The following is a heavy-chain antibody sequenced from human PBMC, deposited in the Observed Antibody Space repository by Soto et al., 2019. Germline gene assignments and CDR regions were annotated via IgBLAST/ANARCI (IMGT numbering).Heavy chain of an antibody. V-gene: IGHV1-2*04. CDR1: GYTFTGYN. CDR3: ARAVRYSSSPYYYYYGMDV. Sequence: GASVKVSCKASGYTFTGYNMHWVRQAPGQGLEWMGWINPNSGGTNYAQKFQGWVTMTRDTSISTAYMELSRLRSDDTAVYYCARAVRYSSSPYYYYYGMDVWGQGTTVTVSS. D-gene: IGHD6-6*01. J-gene: IGHJ6*02. CDR2: INPNSGGT.